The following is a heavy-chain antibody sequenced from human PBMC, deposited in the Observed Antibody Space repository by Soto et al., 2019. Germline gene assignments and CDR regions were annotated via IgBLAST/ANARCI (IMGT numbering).Heavy chain of an antibody. CDR2: ISGSGGST. CDR3: AKDHREDIVVVVNDY. D-gene: IGHD2-15*01. V-gene: IGHV3-23*01. Sequence: AGGSLRLSCAASGFTFSSYAMSWVRQAPGKGLEWVSAISGSGGSTYYADSVKGRFTISRDNSKNTLYLQMNSLRAEDTAVYYCAKDHREDIVVVVNDYWGQGTLVTVSS. CDR1: GFTFSSYA. J-gene: IGHJ4*02.